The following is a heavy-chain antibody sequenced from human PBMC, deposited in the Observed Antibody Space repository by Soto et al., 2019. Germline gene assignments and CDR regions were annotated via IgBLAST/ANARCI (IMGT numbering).Heavy chain of an antibody. CDR3: ARDVDRVGDYYYCAMGV. D-gene: IGHD3-16*01. J-gene: IGHJ6*02. CDR1: GYNFSDFY. V-gene: IGHV1-2*04. Sequence: ASVKVSCKASGYNFSDFYIHWVRQAPGHGLEWMGWINPNTADTNYSQKFQGWVTMTRDTSISTANMELRRLKSDDTAVYYCARDVDRVGDYYYCAMGVWGQGTTVTVAS. CDR2: INPNTADT.